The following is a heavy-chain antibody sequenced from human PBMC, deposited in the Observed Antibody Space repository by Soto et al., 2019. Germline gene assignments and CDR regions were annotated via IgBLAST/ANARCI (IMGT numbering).Heavy chain of an antibody. D-gene: IGHD3-9*01. Sequence: SETLSLTCAVSGGSISSSNWWSWVRQPPGKGLEWIGYIYYSGVTNYNPSLKSRVTISVDTSKNQFSLKLSSATAADTAVYYCGRTMTGGYYYYMDVWGKGTTVTVSS. CDR3: GRTMTGGYYYYMDV. V-gene: IGHV4-4*02. CDR1: GGSISSSNW. J-gene: IGHJ6*03. CDR2: IYYSGVT.